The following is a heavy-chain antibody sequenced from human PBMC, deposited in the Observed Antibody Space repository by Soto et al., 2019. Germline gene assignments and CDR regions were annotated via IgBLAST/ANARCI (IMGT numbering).Heavy chain of an antibody. D-gene: IGHD2-2*02. V-gene: IGHV3-30-3*01. Sequence: QVQLVESGGGVVQPGRSLRLSCAASGFTFSTYPMHWVRQAPGKGLEWMAVMSYDGSNKYYADSVKGRFTISRDNSKNTLYLQMNSLRAEDTAVYYCARVRGYQPLLYPFAYWGQGTLVTVSS. CDR2: MSYDGSNK. CDR3: ARVRGYQPLLYPFAY. CDR1: GFTFSTYP. J-gene: IGHJ4*02.